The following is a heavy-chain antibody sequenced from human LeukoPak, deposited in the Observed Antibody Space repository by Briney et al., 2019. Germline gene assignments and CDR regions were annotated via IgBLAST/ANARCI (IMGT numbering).Heavy chain of an antibody. D-gene: IGHD6-13*01. CDR2: IYWNDDK. CDR1: GFSLSTSGVG. J-gene: IGHJ4*02. Sequence: SGPTLVNPTQTLTLTCTFSGFSLSTSGVGVGWIRQPPVKAREWLALIYWNDDKRYSPSLKSRLTITKDTSKNQVVLIMTNMDPVDTATYYCTHRLSTTWYGNWGQGTLVTVSS. CDR3: THRLSTTWYGN. V-gene: IGHV2-5*01.